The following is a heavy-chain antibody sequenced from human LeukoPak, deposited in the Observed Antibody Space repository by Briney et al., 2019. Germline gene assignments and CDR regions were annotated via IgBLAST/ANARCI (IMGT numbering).Heavy chain of an antibody. D-gene: IGHD1/OR15-1a*01. CDR3: AKVNNYDDS. Sequence: GGSLRLSCAASGFTFSTFGIHWVRQAPGKGLEWVAAISPDGNSEYYADSVKGRFTISRDNSKNMIYLQMNSLRGEDSAVYYCAKVNNYDDSWGQGTLVTVSS. CDR1: GFTFSTFG. V-gene: IGHV3-30*18. J-gene: IGHJ4*02. CDR2: ISPDGNSE.